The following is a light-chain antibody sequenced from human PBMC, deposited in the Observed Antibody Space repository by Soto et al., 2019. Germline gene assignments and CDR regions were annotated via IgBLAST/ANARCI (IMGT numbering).Light chain of an antibody. V-gene: IGKV3-15*01. J-gene: IGKJ1*01. CDR2: DAS. Sequence: ILMTQSPATLSVSPGERATLSCRASQSVSNNLAWYQQKPGQAPRLLIYDASTRATGIPARFSGSGSGTAFTLTISGLQSEDFAVYYRQQYNNWPPWTFGQGTKVELK. CDR1: QSVSNN. CDR3: QQYNNWPPWT.